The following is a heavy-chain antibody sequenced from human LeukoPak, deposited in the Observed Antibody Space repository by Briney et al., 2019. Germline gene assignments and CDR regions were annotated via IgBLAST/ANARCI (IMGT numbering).Heavy chain of an antibody. J-gene: IGHJ4*02. CDR1: GGTFSSYA. V-gene: IGHV1-69*06. Sequence: SVKVSCKASGGTFSSYAISWVRQAPGQGLEWMGGIIPIFGTANYAQKFQGRATITADKSTSTAYMELSSLRSEDTAVYYCARGSGYCSGGSCYPIDYWGQGTLVTVSS. CDR3: ARGSGYCSGGSCYPIDY. D-gene: IGHD2-15*01. CDR2: IIPIFGTA.